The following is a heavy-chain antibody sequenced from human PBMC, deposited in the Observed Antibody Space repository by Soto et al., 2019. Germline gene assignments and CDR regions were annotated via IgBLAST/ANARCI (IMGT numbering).Heavy chain of an antibody. J-gene: IGHJ4*02. CDR2: IHHSGST. V-gene: IGHV4-30-4*01. CDR1: EGSIGSGENF. D-gene: IGHD1-26*01. CDR3: ARDTGTYPYFLDY. Sequence: PSVTQSLTWTVSEGSIGSGENFWNWNRQSPGKGLEWIRYIHHSGSTYYNPSLKSRLTISVDTSKNQNSLMLNSVPSADTAVYYCARDTGTYPYFLDYWCQGTLATVS.